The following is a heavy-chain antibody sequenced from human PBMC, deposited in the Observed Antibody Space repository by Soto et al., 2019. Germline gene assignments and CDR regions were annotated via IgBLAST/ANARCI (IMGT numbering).Heavy chain of an antibody. J-gene: IGHJ5*02. CDR3: ARDISGSYGDWFDP. D-gene: IGHD1-26*01. Sequence: PSETLSLTCTVSGGSISSGGYYWSWIRQHPGKGLEWIGYIYYSGSTYYSPSLKSRVTISVDTSKNQFSLKLSSVTAADTAVYYCARDISGSYGDWFDPWGQGTLVTVSS. CDR1: GGSISSGGYY. CDR2: IYYSGST. V-gene: IGHV4-31*03.